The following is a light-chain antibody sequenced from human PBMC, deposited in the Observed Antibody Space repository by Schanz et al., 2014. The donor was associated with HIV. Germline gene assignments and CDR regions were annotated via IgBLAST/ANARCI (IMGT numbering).Light chain of an antibody. CDR3: AGWDDSLNVWV. J-gene: IGLJ3*02. CDR1: SSTFRSNA. V-gene: IGLV1-44*01. CDR2: ATY. Sequence: QSVLTQPPSASGTPGQRVTISCSGSSSTFRSNAVNWYQQLPGTAPKLLIYATYNRPSGVPDRFSGSGSDTSASLAISGLQSEDEADYYCAGWDDSLNVWVFGGGTKLTVL.